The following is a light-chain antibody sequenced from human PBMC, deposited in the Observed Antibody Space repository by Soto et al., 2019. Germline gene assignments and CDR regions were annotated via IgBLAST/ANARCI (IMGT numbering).Light chain of an antibody. CDR1: QSVSSD. V-gene: IGKV3-15*01. Sequence: EIVMTKSPATLSVSPGSRATLSCRASQSVSSDLAWYHQKPGQAPRLLIYSASTMATGIPARFSGSGSGTEFTLTINSLQSEDFAVYYCQQYNNWPQTFGQGTKVEIK. CDR3: QQYNNWPQT. CDR2: SAS. J-gene: IGKJ1*01.